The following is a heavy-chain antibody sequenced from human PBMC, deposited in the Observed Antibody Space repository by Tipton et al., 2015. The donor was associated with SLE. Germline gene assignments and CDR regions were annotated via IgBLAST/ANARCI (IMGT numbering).Heavy chain of an antibody. CDR1: GGSLKTYY. CDR2: IYSSGNT. D-gene: IGHD3-22*01. V-gene: IGHV4-4*07. J-gene: IGHJ4*02. Sequence: TLSLTCTLSGGSLKTYYWYWFRQPAGKGLEWIGRIYSSGNTNYNPFLKSRVTMSVDTSMNQISLKLSSVTAADTAVYYCARGGKYYDTGRFFDYWGQGTLVTVSS. CDR3: ARGGKYYDTGRFFDY.